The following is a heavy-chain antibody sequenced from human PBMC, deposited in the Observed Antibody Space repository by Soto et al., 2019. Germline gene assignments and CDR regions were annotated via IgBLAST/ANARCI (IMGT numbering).Heavy chain of an antibody. CDR1: GFTFSSYA. CDR3: ARDYYRFNSGYGFSMDV. D-gene: IGHD5-12*01. Sequence: GGSLRLSCAASGFTFSSYAMHWFRQAPGKGLEWVAVISYDGSNKYYADSVKGRFTISRDNSKNTLYLQMNSLRAEDTAVYYCARDYYRFNSGYGFSMDVWGQGTTVTVSS. J-gene: IGHJ6*02. V-gene: IGHV3-30-3*01. CDR2: ISYDGSNK.